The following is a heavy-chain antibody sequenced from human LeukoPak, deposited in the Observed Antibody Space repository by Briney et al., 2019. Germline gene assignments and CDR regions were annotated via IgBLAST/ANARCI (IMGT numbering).Heavy chain of an antibody. Sequence: ASVRVSCKASGGSFIRYAISWVRQAPGQGLEWMGIINPSGGNPTYAQKFHGRVTMTRDTSTSTVYMELTSLRSDDTAIYYCARGLGSDNYYGYWGQGSLVTVSS. CDR1: GGSFIRYA. J-gene: IGHJ4*02. D-gene: IGHD3-10*01. CDR3: ARGLGSDNYYGY. V-gene: IGHV1-46*01. CDR2: INPSGGNP.